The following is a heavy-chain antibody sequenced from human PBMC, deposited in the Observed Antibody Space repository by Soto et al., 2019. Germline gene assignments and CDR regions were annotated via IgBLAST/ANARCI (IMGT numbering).Heavy chain of an antibody. Sequence: GASVKVSCKASGGTFSSYAISWVRQAPGQGLEWMGGIIPIFGTANYAQKFQGRVTITADESTSTAYMELSSLRSEDTAVYYCARDAGRERYESSGYYSGDAFDIWGQGTMVTVSS. CDR2: IIPIFGTA. D-gene: IGHD3-22*01. J-gene: IGHJ3*02. CDR3: ARDAGRERYESSGYYSGDAFDI. V-gene: IGHV1-69*13. CDR1: GGTFSSYA.